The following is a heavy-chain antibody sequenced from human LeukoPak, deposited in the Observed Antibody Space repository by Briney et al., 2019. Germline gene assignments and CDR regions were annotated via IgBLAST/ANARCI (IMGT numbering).Heavy chain of an antibody. CDR1: GSSISSSSYY. CDR3: ARVRVTVTYSGDYYYYYMDV. V-gene: IGHV4-61*02. CDR2: IYTSGST. Sequence: SETLSLTCTVSGSSISSSSYYWSWIRQPAGKGLEWIGRIYTSGSTNYNPSLKSRVTISVDTSKNQFSLRLSSVTAADTAVYYCARVRVTVTYSGDYYYYYMDVWGKGTTVTVSS. D-gene: IGHD4-17*01. J-gene: IGHJ6*03.